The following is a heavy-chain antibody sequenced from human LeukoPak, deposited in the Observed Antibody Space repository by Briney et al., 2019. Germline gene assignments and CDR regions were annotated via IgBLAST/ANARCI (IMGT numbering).Heavy chain of an antibody. CDR3: ASTGYSSSWFGAGNWFDP. Sequence: SETLSLTCAVYGGSFSGYYWSWIRQPPGKGLEWIGEINHSGSTNYNPSLKSRVTISVDTSKNQFSLKLSSVTAADTAVYYCASTGYSSSWFGAGNWFDPWGQGTLVTVSS. J-gene: IGHJ5*02. V-gene: IGHV4-34*01. D-gene: IGHD6-13*01. CDR1: GGSFSGYY. CDR2: INHSGST.